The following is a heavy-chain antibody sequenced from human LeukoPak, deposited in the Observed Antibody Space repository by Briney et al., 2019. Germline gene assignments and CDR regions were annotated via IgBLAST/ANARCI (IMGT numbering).Heavy chain of an antibody. CDR1: GFTFSSYE. CDR3: ARDGGWYQLLWWFDP. J-gene: IGHJ5*02. V-gene: IGHV3-48*03. D-gene: IGHD2-2*01. CDR2: ISSSGSTI. Sequence: GGSLRLSCAASGFTFSSYEMNWVRQAPGKGLEWVSYISSSGSTIYYADSVKGRFTISRDNAKNSLYLQMNSLRAEDTAVYYCARDGGWYQLLWWFDPWGQGTLVTVSS.